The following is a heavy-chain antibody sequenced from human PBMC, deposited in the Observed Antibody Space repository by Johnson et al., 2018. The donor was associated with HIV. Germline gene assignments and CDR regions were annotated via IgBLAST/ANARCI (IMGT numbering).Heavy chain of an antibody. V-gene: IGHV3-33*01. D-gene: IGHD5-18*01. J-gene: IGHJ3*02. CDR2: IWYDGSNK. CDR3: ARDSYGAFDI. CDR1: GFTFSSYG. Sequence: QVQLLESGGGVVQPGRSLRLSCAASGFTFSSYGMHWVRQAPGKGLEWVAVIWYDGSNKYYADSVKGRFTNSRDNAKNSLYLQMNSLRAEDTAVYYCARDSYGAFDIWGQGTMVTVSS.